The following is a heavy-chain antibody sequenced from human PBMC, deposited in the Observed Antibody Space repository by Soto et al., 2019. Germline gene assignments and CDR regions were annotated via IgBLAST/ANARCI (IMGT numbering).Heavy chain of an antibody. J-gene: IGHJ4*02. V-gene: IGHV3-7*01. D-gene: IGHD6-13*01. Sequence: PGGSLRLSCAASGFTFSSYWMSWVRQAPGKGLEWVAHIKQDGSEKYYVDSVKGRFTISRDNAKNSLYLQMNSLRAEDTAVYYCARGLPLVRKAPVYWGQGTLVTVSS. CDR1: GFTFSSYW. CDR2: IKQDGSEK. CDR3: ARGLPLVRKAPVY.